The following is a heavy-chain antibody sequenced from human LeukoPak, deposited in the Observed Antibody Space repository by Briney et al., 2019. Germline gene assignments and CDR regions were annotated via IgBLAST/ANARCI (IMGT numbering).Heavy chain of an antibody. J-gene: IGHJ6*03. V-gene: IGHV3-13*01. CDR3: ARAGSWDYYYMDV. CDR1: GFTFSSYD. D-gene: IGHD1-26*01. CDR2: IGTAGDT. Sequence: QPGGSLRLSCAASGFTFSSYDTHWVRQATGKGLEWVSAIGTAGDTYYPGSVKGRFTISRENAKNSLYLQMNSLRAGDTAVYYCARAGSWDYYYMDVWGKGTTVTVSS.